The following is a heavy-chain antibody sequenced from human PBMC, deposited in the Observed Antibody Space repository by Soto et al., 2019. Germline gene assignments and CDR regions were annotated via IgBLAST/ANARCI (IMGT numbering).Heavy chain of an antibody. V-gene: IGHV4-59*01. D-gene: IGHD3-10*01. Sequence: ETLSLTCTVSGGSIGSYHWSWVRQPPGKGLEWIASVYYTGTTNYNPSLGSRVTISIDAPENQISLKLTSVTAADTAFYYCARDMVLTGMFDFWGQGTLVTVYS. CDR2: VYYTGTT. CDR1: GGSIGSYH. J-gene: IGHJ4*02. CDR3: ARDMVLTGMFDF.